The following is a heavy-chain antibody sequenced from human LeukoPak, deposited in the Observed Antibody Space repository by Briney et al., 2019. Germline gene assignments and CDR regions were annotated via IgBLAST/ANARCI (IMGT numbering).Heavy chain of an antibody. CDR1: GGSFSGYY. Sequence: SETLSLTCAVYGGSFSGYYWSWIRQPPGKGLEWIGEINHSGSTNYNPSLKSRVTISVDTSKNQFSLKLSSVTAADTAVYYCARDRIGELDYWGQGTLVTVSS. D-gene: IGHD2/OR15-2a*01. CDR2: INHSGST. J-gene: IGHJ4*02. CDR3: ARDRIGELDY. V-gene: IGHV4-34*01.